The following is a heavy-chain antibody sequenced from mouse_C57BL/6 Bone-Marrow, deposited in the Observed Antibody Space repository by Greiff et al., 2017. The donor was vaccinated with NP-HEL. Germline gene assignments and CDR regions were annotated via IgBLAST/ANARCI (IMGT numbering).Heavy chain of an antibody. CDR2: IYPRSGNT. Sequence: VMLVESGAELARPGASVKLSCKASGYTFTSYGISWVKQRTGQGLEWIGEIYPRSGNTYYNEKFKGKATLTADKSSSTAYMKLRSLTSEDSAVYFCARGYYYGNYYAMDYWGQGTSVTVSS. CDR1: GYTFTSYG. CDR3: ARGYYYGNYYAMDY. V-gene: IGHV1-81*01. J-gene: IGHJ4*01. D-gene: IGHD2-1*01.